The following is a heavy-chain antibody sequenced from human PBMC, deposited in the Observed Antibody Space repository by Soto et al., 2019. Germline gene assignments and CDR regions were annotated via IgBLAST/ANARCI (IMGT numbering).Heavy chain of an antibody. J-gene: IGHJ4*02. CDR1: GFTFSSYG. Sequence: GGSLRLSCAASGFTFSSYGMHWVRQAPGKGLEWVAIISYDGNYKHHADSVKGRFTISRDNSKNTLYLQMNSLRAEDTAVYYFVKVSTYYYDSTFDYWGQVTLVTVPQ. CDR3: VKVSTYYYDSTFDY. V-gene: IGHV3-30*18. D-gene: IGHD3-22*01. CDR2: ISYDGNYK.